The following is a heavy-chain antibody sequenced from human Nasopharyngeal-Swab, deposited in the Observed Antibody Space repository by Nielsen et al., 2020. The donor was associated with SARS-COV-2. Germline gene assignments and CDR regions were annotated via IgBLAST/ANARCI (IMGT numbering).Heavy chain of an antibody. CDR2: ISAYNGNT. D-gene: IGHD2-2*01. J-gene: IGHJ3*02. CDR3: ARVVPRGAFDI. Sequence: ASVKVACRASYYTFTSYGISRVRQAPGQGLEWMGWISAYNGNTNYAQNLQGRVTMTTDTCTSTAYMELRRLRSDDTAVYYCARVVPRGAFDIWGQGTMVTVSS. V-gene: IGHV1-18*01. CDR1: YYTFTSYG.